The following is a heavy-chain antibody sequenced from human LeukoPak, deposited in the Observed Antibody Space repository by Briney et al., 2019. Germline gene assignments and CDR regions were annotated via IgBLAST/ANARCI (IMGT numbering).Heavy chain of an antibody. CDR1: GGSISSGSYY. CDR3: ARDRGVYGDYVCAFDI. V-gene: IGHV4-61*02. Sequence: PSETLSLTCTVSGGSISSGSYYWSWIRQPAGKGLGWIGRIYTSGSTNYNPSLKSRVTISVDTSKNQFSLKLSSVTAADTAVYYCARDRGVYGDYVCAFDIWGQGTMVTVSS. D-gene: IGHD4-17*01. J-gene: IGHJ3*02. CDR2: IYTSGST.